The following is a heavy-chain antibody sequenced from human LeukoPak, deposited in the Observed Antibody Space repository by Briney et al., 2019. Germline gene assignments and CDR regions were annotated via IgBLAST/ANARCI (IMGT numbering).Heavy chain of an antibody. V-gene: IGHV3-30*02. CDR2: IRYDGSNK. J-gene: IGHJ4*02. Sequence: GGSLRLSCAASGFTFSSYGMHWVRQAPGKGLEWVAFIRYDGSNKYYADSVKGRFTISRDNSKNTLYLQMNSLRAEDTAVYYCARGGDIVVVPAGDWGQGTLVTVSS. CDR3: ARGGDIVVVPAGD. CDR1: GFTFSSYG. D-gene: IGHD2-2*01.